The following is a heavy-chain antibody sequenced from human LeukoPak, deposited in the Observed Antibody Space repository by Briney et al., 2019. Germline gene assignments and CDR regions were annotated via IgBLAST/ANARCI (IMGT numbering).Heavy chain of an antibody. CDR1: GYTFTSYY. V-gene: IGHV1-46*01. D-gene: IGHD3-10*01. CDR3: ARVGGSYYFDY. CDR2: INPSGGST. Sequence: ASVTVSCKASGYTFTSYYMHWVRQAPGQGLERMGIINPSGGSTSYAQKFQGRVTMTRDTSTSTVYMELSSLRSEDTAVYYCARVGGSYYFDYWGQGTLVTVSS. J-gene: IGHJ4*02.